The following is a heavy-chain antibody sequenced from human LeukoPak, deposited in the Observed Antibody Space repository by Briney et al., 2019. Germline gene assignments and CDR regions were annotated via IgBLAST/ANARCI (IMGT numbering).Heavy chain of an antibody. D-gene: IGHD6-6*01. CDR1: GFTFSSYG. CDR3: ARDEYRSSYYLDY. J-gene: IGHJ4*02. CDR2: IWYDGSNK. V-gene: IGHV3-33*01. Sequence: SGRSLRLSCAASGFTFSSYGMHWVRQAPGKGLEWVAVIWYDGSNKYYADSVKGRFTISRDNSKNTLYLQMNSLRAEDTAVYHCARDEYRSSYYLDYWGQGTLVTVSS.